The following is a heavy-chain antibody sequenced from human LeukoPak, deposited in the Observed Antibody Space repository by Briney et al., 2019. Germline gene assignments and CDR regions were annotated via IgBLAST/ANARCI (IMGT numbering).Heavy chain of an antibody. Sequence: ASVKVSCKASGYTFTAYYMHWVRQAPGQGLDWMGWINLNSGVTNYAQKFQGRVTMTRDTSISTAYMELSRLRSDDAAVYYCARATPYFDYWGQGTLVTVSS. CDR2: INLNSGVT. V-gene: IGHV1-2*02. CDR3: ARATPYFDY. CDR1: GYTFTAYY. J-gene: IGHJ4*02.